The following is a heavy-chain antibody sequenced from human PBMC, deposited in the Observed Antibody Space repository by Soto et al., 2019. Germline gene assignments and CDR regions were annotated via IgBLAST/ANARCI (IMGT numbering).Heavy chain of an antibody. Sequence: ASVKVSCKASGYTFTGYYMRWVRQAPGQGLEWMGWINPNRGGTNYAQKFQGWVTMTRDTSISTAYMELSRLRSDDTAVYYCARDHYDILTGYYGGDAFDIWGQGTMVTVSS. V-gene: IGHV1-2*04. CDR1: GYTFTGYY. CDR3: ARDHYDILTGYYGGDAFDI. J-gene: IGHJ3*02. D-gene: IGHD3-9*01. CDR2: INPNRGGT.